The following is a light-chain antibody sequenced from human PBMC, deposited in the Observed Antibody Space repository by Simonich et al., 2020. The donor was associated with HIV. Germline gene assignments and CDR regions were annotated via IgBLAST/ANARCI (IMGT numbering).Light chain of an antibody. V-gene: IGLV1-44*01. J-gene: IGLJ2*01. CDR2: RTK. CDR1: RSNIGSNT. CDR3: AAWDDSLNGVV. Sequence: QSVLTQPPSASGTPGQRVTISCSGSRSNIGSNTVNWYQQLPGTAPKLLIYRTKQRPSGVPDRFSGSKSGTSASLAISGLQSEDEADYYCAAWDDSLNGVVFGGGTKVTVL.